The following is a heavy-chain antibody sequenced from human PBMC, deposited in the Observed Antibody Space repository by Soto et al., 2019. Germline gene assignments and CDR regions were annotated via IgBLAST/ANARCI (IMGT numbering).Heavy chain of an antibody. Sequence: QVQLVQSGAEVKKPGASVKVSCKASGITSTTYAIHWVRQVPGQGLEWMGWINTGNGNTRYSQRFLGRVSLTTDTSASTASMDLSRLTSEDTAVYYCARAIRGYVTWGQGTLITVSS. CDR3: ARAIRGYVT. V-gene: IGHV1-3*04. CDR1: GITSTTYA. CDR2: INTGNGNT. J-gene: IGHJ5*02. D-gene: IGHD3-16*01.